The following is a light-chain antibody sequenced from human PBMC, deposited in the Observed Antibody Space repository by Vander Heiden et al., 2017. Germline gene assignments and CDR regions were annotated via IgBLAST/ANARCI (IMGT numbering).Light chain of an antibody. J-gene: IGKJ1*01. V-gene: IGKV1-5*01. CDR1: QTIHKW. CDR2: DAS. Sequence: DIQMTQSPSTLSTSVEDRVTISCRASQTIHKWLAWYQQKPGKAPELLIYDASTLQSGVPSRFSGAGSGTEFTLTIISLQPDDLATYYCQQYYTFPWTFGRGTKVDI. CDR3: QQYYTFPWT.